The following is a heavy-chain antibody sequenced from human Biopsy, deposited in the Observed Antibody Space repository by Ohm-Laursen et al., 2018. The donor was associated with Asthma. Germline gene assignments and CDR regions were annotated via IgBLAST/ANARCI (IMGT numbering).Heavy chain of an antibody. V-gene: IGHV1-24*01. D-gene: IGHD4-17*01. CDR3: ATGTGDYGDYPAY. J-gene: IGHJ4*02. CDR1: GYALNKLS. Sequence: ASVKVSCKVTGYALNKLSIHWARQAPGKGLEWMGGFDPEEDERIYAQRFQGRVTMAEDTSTDTASMELTSLRSEDTAVYYCATGTGDYGDYPAYWGQGTMVTVSS. CDR2: FDPEEDER.